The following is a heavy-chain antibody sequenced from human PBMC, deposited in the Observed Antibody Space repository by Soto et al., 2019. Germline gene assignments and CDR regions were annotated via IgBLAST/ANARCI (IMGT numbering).Heavy chain of an antibody. CDR3: AGVYSSGYFGYFQH. Sequence: EVQLVESGGGLVQPGGSLRLSCAASGFTFSSYSMNWVRQAPGKGLEWVSYFSSSSSTIYYADSVKGRFTISRDNAKNALDLQMGSLRDEGTVVYYCAGVYSSGYFGYFQHWGRGSLVTV. CDR2: FSSSSSTI. CDR1: GFTFSSYS. V-gene: IGHV3-48*02. J-gene: IGHJ1*01. D-gene: IGHD3-22*01.